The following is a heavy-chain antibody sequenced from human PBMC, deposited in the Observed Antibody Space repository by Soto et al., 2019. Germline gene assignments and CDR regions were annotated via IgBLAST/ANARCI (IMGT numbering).Heavy chain of an antibody. V-gene: IGHV1-69*13. CDR1: GGTFSSYA. CDR2: IIPIFGTA. D-gene: IGHD2-2*02. Sequence: GASVKVSCKASGGTFSSYAISWVRQAPGQGLEWMGGIIPIFGTANYAQKFQGRVTITADESTSTAYMELSSLRSEDTAVYYCARDCSSTSCYTVGFLSSASNWFDPWGQGTLVTVSS. J-gene: IGHJ5*02. CDR3: ARDCSSTSCYTVGFLSSASNWFDP.